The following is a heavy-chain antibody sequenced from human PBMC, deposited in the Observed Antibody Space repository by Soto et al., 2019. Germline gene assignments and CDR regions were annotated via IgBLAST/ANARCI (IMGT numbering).Heavy chain of an antibody. CDR2: IVGRGAST. CDR1: GFTFSTYA. CDR3: AKERSSGWSLDY. Sequence: PGGSLRLSCAASGFTFSTYAMTWVRQAPGKGLEWVSTIVGRGASTYYADSVKGRFTVSRDNSKNTLYLQMNSLRAEDTAVFYCAKERSSGWSLDYWGQGTLVTVSS. J-gene: IGHJ4*02. D-gene: IGHD6-19*01. V-gene: IGHV3-23*01.